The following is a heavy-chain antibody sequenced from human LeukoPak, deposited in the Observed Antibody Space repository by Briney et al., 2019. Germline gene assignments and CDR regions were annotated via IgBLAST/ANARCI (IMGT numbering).Heavy chain of an antibody. Sequence: GGSLRLSCAASGFTFSSYSMNWVRQAPGKGLEWVSSISSGSKYIYNAASVKGRFTISRDNAMNSLYLQMNSLRVEDTAVYYCARALSYSYGSMDFWGQGTLVIVSS. CDR2: ISSGSKYI. V-gene: IGHV3-21*01. J-gene: IGHJ4*02. D-gene: IGHD5-18*01. CDR3: ARALSYSYGSMDF. CDR1: GFTFSSYS.